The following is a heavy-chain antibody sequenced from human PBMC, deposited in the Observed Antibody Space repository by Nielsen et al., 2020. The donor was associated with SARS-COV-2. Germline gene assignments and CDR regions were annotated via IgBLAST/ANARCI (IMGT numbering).Heavy chain of an antibody. V-gene: IGHV3-74*01. J-gene: IGHJ6*02. CDR3: ARVRTVYSYYYGMDV. CDR1: GFTFDIYW. Sequence: GGSLRLSCAASGFTFDIYWMHWVRQAPGKGLVWVSRINSDGSSTSYADSVKGRFTISRDNAKNTLYLQMNSLRAEGTAVYYCARVRTVYSYYYGMDVWGQGTTVTVSS. D-gene: IGHD3/OR15-3a*01. CDR2: INSDGSST.